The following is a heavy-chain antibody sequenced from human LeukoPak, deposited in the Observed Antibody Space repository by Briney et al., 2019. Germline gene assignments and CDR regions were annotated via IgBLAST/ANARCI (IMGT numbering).Heavy chain of an antibody. CDR1: GGSISSYY. D-gene: IGHD6-13*01. V-gene: IGHV4-59*01. J-gene: IGHJ4*02. Sequence: SETLSLTCTVSGGSISSYYGSWIRQPPGKGLEWIGYIYYSGTTNYNPSLKSRVTISVDTSKNQFSLKLSSVTAADTAVYYCARGVYIAAAQYGYWGQGTLVTVSS. CDR3: ARGVYIAAAQYGY. CDR2: IYYSGTT.